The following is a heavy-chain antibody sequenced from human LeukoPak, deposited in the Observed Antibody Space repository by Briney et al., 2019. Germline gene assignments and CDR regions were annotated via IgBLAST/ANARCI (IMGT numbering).Heavy chain of an antibody. CDR2: INHDGRT. J-gene: IGHJ4*02. D-gene: IGHD4-17*01. CDR1: GGSFSAYY. CDR3: AGSETTVTTHGFDF. V-gene: IGHV4-34*01. Sequence: SETLSLTRAVYGGSFSAYYWSWIRQSPGKGLEWIAEINHDGRTNYNPSLKSRLSISVDTSKKQFSLKVSSVTADDTAVYYCAGSETTVTTHGFDFWGQGALVTVSS.